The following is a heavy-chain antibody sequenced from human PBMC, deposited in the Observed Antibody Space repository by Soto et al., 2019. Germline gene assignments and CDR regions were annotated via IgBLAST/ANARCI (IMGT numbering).Heavy chain of an antibody. CDR1: GYSFTCYW. V-gene: IGHV5-51*01. CDR3: ARRYYCSGGSCYGAFAI. Sequence: GESLKISCKGSGYSFTCYWIGWVRQMPGKGLEWMGIIYPGDSDTRYSPSFQGQVTISADKSISTAYLQWSSLKASDTAMYYCARRYYCSGGSCYGAFAIWRQRTIVTVSS. D-gene: IGHD2-15*01. CDR2: IYPGDSDT. J-gene: IGHJ3*02.